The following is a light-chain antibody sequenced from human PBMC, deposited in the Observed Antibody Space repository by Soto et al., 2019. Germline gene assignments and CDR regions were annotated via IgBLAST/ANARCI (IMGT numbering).Light chain of an antibody. Sequence: AIRMTQSPSSFSASTGDRVTIPCRASQGISSYLAWYQQKPGKAPKLLIYAASTLQSGVPSRFSGSGSGTDFTLTISCLQSEDFATYYCQQYYSYPRTFGQGTKVDI. CDR1: QGISSY. J-gene: IGKJ1*01. CDR2: AAS. CDR3: QQYYSYPRT. V-gene: IGKV1-8*01.